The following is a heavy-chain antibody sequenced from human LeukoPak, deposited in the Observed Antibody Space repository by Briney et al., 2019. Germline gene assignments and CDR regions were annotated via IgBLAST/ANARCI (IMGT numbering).Heavy chain of an antibody. J-gene: IGHJ6*02. V-gene: IGHV3-30*18. CDR1: GFTFSSYG. Sequence: PGGSLRLSCAASGFTFSSYGMHWVRQAPGKGLEWVAVISYDGSNKYYADSVKGRFTISRDNSKNTLYLQMNSLRAEDTAVYYCAKESYYDSSGYHYGRDVWGQGTTVTVSS. CDR2: ISYDGSNK. D-gene: IGHD3-22*01. CDR3: AKESYYDSSGYHYGRDV.